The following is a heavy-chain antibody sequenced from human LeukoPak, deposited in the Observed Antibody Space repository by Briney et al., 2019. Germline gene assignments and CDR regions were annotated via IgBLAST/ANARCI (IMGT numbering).Heavy chain of an antibody. Sequence: GGSLRLSCAASGFTFSSYGMHWVRQAPGKGLEWVAVISYDGSNKYYADSVKGRFTISRDNSKNTLYLQMNSLRAEDTAVYYCAKDLGATVTTDSDYWGRGTLVTVSS. V-gene: IGHV3-30*18. D-gene: IGHD4-17*01. CDR2: ISYDGSNK. CDR1: GFTFSSYG. J-gene: IGHJ4*02. CDR3: AKDLGATVTTDSDY.